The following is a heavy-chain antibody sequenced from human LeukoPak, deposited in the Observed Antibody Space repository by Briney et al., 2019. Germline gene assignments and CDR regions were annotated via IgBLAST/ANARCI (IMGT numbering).Heavy chain of an antibody. J-gene: IGHJ5*02. CDR3: AKDSGPGSSSNWFDP. CDR1: GFTFSSYG. V-gene: IGHV3-23*01. Sequence: PGGSLRLSCAASGFTFSSYGMSWVRQAPGKGLEWVSAISGSGGSTYYADSVKGRFTISRDNSKNTLYLQMNSLRAEDTAVYYCAKDSGPGSSSNWFDPWGQGTLVTVSS. D-gene: IGHD6-6*01. CDR2: ISGSGGST.